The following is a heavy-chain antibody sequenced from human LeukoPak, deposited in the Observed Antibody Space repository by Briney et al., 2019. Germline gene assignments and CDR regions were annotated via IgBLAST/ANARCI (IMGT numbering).Heavy chain of an antibody. CDR1: GGSFSGYY. V-gene: IGHV4-34*01. J-gene: IGHJ6*03. CDR2: INHSGST. D-gene: IGHD2-2*01. CDR3: ARRFANCSSTSCYYYYYYYMDV. Sequence: SETLSLTCAVYGGSFSGYYWSWIRQPPGKGLEWIGEINHSGSTNYNPSLKSRVTISVDTSKNQFSLKLSSVTAADTAVYYCARRFANCSSTSCYYYYYYYMDVWGKGTTVTVSS.